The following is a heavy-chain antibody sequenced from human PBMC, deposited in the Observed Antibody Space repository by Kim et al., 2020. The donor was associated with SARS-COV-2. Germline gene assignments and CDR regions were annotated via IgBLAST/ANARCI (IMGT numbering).Heavy chain of an antibody. CDR3: ARVKAGGGMDV. V-gene: IGHV3-74*01. J-gene: IGHJ6*02. D-gene: IGHD3-16*01. Sequence: SYADSVQGRFTISRDNAKNTLYLQMNSLRGEDTAVYYCARVKAGGGMDVWGQGTTVTVSS.